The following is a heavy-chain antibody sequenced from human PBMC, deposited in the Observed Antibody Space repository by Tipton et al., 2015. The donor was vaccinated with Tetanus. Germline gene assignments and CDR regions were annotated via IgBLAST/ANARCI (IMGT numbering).Heavy chain of an antibody. V-gene: IGHV3-23*01. CDR3: AKEALGVLNL. Sequence: SLRLSCAASGFTFNTYWMSWVRQTPGNGLEWVAAISGSRLTPYYADSVKGRFAISRDNSKNTLSLQLNSLRADDTAIYYCAKEALGVLNLWGKGTTVIVSS. D-gene: IGHD1-14*01. CDR1: GFTFNTYW. CDR2: ISGSRLTP. J-gene: IGHJ6*04.